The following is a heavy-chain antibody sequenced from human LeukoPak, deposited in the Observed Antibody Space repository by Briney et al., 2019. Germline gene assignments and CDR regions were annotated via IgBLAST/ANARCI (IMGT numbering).Heavy chain of an antibody. V-gene: IGHV3-48*03. CDR2: ISTSGSTI. CDR3: AELGITMIGGV. Sequence: GGSLRLSCAASGFTFSSYEMNCVRQAPGKGLEWVSYISTSGSTIYYADSVKGRFTISRDNAKNSLYLQMNSLRAEDTAVYYCAELGITMIGGVWGKGTTVTISS. D-gene: IGHD3-10*02. J-gene: IGHJ6*04. CDR1: GFTFSSYE.